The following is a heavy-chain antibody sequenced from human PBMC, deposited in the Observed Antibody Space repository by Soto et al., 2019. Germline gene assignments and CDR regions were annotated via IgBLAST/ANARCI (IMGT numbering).Heavy chain of an antibody. CDR2: IWYDGSNK. CDR3: ARARIAARPGALDY. Sequence: GGSLRLSCAASGFTFSSYGMHWVRQAPGKGLEWVAVIWYDGSNKYYADSVKGRFTISSDNSKNTLYLQMNSLRAEDTAVYYCARARIAARPGALDYCVLGTLVTVCS. D-gene: IGHD6-6*01. V-gene: IGHV3-33*01. CDR1: GFTFSSYG. J-gene: IGHJ4*02.